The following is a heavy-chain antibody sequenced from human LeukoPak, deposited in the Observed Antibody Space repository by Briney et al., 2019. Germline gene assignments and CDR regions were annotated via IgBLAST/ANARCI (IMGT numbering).Heavy chain of an antibody. V-gene: IGHV4-59*08. CDR3: ARYISSGLDY. CDR1: GGSISSYY. J-gene: IGHJ4*02. CDR2: IYYTGST. D-gene: IGHD6-6*01. Sequence: PSETLSLTCTVSGGSISSYYWSWIRQPPGKGLEWIGYIYYTGSTNNNPSLKSRVTISVDTSKNQFSLKLSYVNAADTAVYYCARYISSGLDYWGQGTLVTVSS.